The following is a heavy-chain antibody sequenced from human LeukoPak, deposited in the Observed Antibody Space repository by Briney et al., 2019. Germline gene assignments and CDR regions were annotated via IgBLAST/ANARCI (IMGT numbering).Heavy chain of an antibody. Sequence: GASVKVSCKASGGTFSSYAISWVRQAPGQGLEWMGGIIPIFGTANYAQKFQGRVTITADKSTSTAYMELSSLRSEDTAVYYCARDAGPGGYYYGSGSYHDYFDYWGQGTLVTVPS. CDR2: IIPIFGTA. CDR1: GGTFSSYA. J-gene: IGHJ4*02. V-gene: IGHV1-69*06. CDR3: ARDAGPGGYYYGSGSYHDYFDY. D-gene: IGHD3-10*01.